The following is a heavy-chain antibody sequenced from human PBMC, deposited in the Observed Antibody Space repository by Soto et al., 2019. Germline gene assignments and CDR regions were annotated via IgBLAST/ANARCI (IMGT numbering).Heavy chain of an antibody. D-gene: IGHD3-3*01. CDR3: ARGLRSDCWSGYYLFDY. J-gene: IGHJ4*02. CDR2: IYYSGRT. Sequence: QVQLQESGPGLVKPSETLSLTCTVSGGSVSSGSYYWSWIRQPPGKGLEWIGYIYYSGRTHYNPSLQSRVTISVDTSKNPLSRKLSSVTAADTAVYYCARGLRSDCWSGYYLFDYWGRGTLVTVSS. CDR1: GGSVSSGSYY. V-gene: IGHV4-61*01.